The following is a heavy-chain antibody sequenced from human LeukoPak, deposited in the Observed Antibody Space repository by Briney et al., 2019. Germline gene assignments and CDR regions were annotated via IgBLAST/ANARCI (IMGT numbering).Heavy chain of an antibody. V-gene: IGHV4-39*07. CDR2: IYYSGST. CDR1: GGSIGSSSYY. D-gene: IGHD6-13*01. Sequence: SETLSLTCTVSGGSIGSSSYYWGWIRQPPGKGLEWIGSIYYSGSTYYNPSLKSRVTISVDTSKNQFSLKLSSVTAADTAVYYCARGTIAAANPFDYWGQGTLVTVSS. CDR3: ARGTIAAANPFDY. J-gene: IGHJ4*02.